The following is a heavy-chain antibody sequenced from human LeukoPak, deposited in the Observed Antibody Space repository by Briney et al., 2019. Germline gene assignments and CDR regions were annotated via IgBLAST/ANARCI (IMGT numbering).Heavy chain of an antibody. Sequence: SGPTLVDPTQTLTLTCTVSGFSLSTSGVGVGWIRQPPGKALEWLPLIYWNDDNRYNPSLKNRLTITKDTSKNQVVLTMTNMDLVDTATYFCAHEQSDTGIEHWHFDLWGRGTLVTVSS. D-gene: IGHD5-18*01. CDR1: GFSLSTSGVG. V-gene: IGHV2-5*01. J-gene: IGHJ2*01. CDR2: IYWNDDN. CDR3: AHEQSDTGIEHWHFDL.